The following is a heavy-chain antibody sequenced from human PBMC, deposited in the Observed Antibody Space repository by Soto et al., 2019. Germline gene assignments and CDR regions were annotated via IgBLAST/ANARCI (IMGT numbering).Heavy chain of an antibody. J-gene: IGHJ6*02. V-gene: IGHV1-18*01. CDR3: AREPMNRYYYYGMDV. Sequence: ASVKVSCKASGYTFTSYGISWVRQAPGQGLEWMGWISAYNGNTNYAQKLQGRVTMTTDTSTSTAYMELRSLRSDDTAVYYCAREPMNRYYYYGMDVWGQGTTVTVSS. CDR1: GYTFTSYG. CDR2: ISAYNGNT.